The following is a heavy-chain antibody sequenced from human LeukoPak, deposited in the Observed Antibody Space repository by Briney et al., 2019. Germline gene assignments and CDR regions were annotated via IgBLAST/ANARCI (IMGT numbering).Heavy chain of an antibody. J-gene: IGHJ4*02. CDR1: GFTVSSNY. CDR2: IYSGGIT. D-gene: IGHD6-19*01. Sequence: PVGSLRLSCAASGFTVSSNYMSWVRQAPGKGLEWVSVIYSGGITYYADSVKGRFTISRDNSKNTLYLQMNSLRAEDTAVYYCARSIAVAGTFDYWGQGTLVPVSS. CDR3: ARSIAVAGTFDY. V-gene: IGHV3-66*01.